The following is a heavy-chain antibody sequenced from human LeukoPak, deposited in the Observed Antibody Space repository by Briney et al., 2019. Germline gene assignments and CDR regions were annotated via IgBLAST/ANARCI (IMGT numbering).Heavy chain of an antibody. D-gene: IGHD2/OR15-2a*01. CDR3: AKDTLLHYFGY. J-gene: IGHJ4*02. Sequence: GGSLRLSCAASGFFFSSYAMTWVRQAPGKGLEWVSAISGSGGSTYYADSVKGRFTISRDNSKNTLYLQMNSLRAEDTAVYYCAKDTLLHYFGYWGQGTLVTVSS. CDR2: ISGSGGST. CDR1: GFFFSSYA. V-gene: IGHV3-23*01.